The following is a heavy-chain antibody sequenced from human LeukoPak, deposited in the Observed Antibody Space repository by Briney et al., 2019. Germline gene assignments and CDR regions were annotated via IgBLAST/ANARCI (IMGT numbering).Heavy chain of an antibody. CDR2: ISYDGSNK. CDR1: GFTFSSYA. D-gene: IGHD3-9*01. V-gene: IGHV3-30*04. CDR3: ARPQSDYDILTGCED. J-gene: IGHJ4*02. Sequence: GRSPRLSCAASGFTFSSYAMHWVRQAPGKGLEWVAVISYDGSNKYYADSVKGRFTISRDNSKNTLYLQMNSLRAEDTAVYYCARPQSDYDILTGCEDWGQGTLVTVSS.